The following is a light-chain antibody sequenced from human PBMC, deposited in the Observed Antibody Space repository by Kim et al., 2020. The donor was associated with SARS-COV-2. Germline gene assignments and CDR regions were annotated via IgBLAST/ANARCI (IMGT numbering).Light chain of an antibody. CDR2: GKN. J-gene: IGLJ2*01. Sequence: SSELTQDPAVSVALGQTVTITCQGDSLRLSYASWYQQKPGQAPLLVIYGKNSRPSGIPDRFSGSSSGTTASLTITGAQAEDEADYYCNSWDTITFHVVFGGGTQLTVL. CDR1: SLRLSY. CDR3: NSWDTITFHVV. V-gene: IGLV3-19*01.